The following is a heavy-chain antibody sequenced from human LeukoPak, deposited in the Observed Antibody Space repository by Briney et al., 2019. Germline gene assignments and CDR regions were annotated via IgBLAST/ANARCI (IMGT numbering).Heavy chain of an antibody. V-gene: IGHV4-34*01. CDR3: ARNYDFWSGYLGWFDS. CDR1: GGSFSGYY. Sequence: SETLSLTCAVYGGSFSGYYWSWLRQPPGKGLGWIGEINHSGSTNYNPSLKSRVTISVDTSKNQFSLKLSSVTAADTAVYYCARNYDFWSGYLGWFDSWGQGTLVTVSS. J-gene: IGHJ5*01. D-gene: IGHD3-3*01. CDR2: INHSGST.